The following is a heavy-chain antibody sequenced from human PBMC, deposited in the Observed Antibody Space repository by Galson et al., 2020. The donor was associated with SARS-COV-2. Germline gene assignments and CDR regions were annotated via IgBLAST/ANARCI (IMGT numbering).Heavy chain of an antibody. V-gene: IGHV5-51*01. D-gene: IGHD2-15*01. Sequence: GESLKISCKGSGYSFTSYWIGWVRQMPGKGLEWMGIIYPGDSDTRYSPSFQGQVTISADKSISTAYLQWSSLKASDTAMYYCASLNLGYCSGGSCNGGWFDPWGQGTLVTVSS. CDR3: ASLNLGYCSGGSCNGGWFDP. CDR1: GYSFTSYW. J-gene: IGHJ5*02. CDR2: IYPGDSDT.